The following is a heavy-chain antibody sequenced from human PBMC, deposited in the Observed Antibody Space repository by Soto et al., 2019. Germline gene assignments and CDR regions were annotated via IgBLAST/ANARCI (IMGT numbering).Heavy chain of an antibody. V-gene: IGHV3-11*01. CDR3: AKDPLGVTFGGVIDGVDY. J-gene: IGHJ4*02. CDR1: GFRFSDYY. CDR2: IRSSDNTR. D-gene: IGHD3-16*02. Sequence: PGGSLRLSCAASGFRFSDYYMSWIRQAPGQGLEWVSYIRSSDNTRYYADSVKGRFTISRDNAKNSLYLQMNSLRAEDTAVSYCAKDPLGVTFGGVIDGVDYWGQGTLVTVSS.